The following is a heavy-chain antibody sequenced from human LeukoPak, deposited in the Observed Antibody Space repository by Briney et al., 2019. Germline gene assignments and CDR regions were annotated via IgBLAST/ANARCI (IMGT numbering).Heavy chain of an antibody. CDR1: GFTFSSYW. CDR3: ARGSRYYYDSSGLNFDY. Sequence: GGSLRLSCAASGFTFSSYWMSWVRQAPGKGLEWVANINQDGSEKYYVDSVKGRFTISRDNAKNSLYLQMNSLGAEDTAVYYCARGSRYYYDSSGLNFDYWGQGTLVTVSS. D-gene: IGHD3-22*01. CDR2: INQDGSEK. J-gene: IGHJ4*02. V-gene: IGHV3-7*01.